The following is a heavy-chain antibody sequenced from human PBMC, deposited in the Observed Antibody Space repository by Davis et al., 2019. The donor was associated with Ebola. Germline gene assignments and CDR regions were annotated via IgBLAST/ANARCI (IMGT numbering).Heavy chain of an antibody. J-gene: IGHJ4*02. D-gene: IGHD3-16*01. V-gene: IGHV3-15*07. CDR2: IKSKTDGGTT. CDR3: TTEQSDTFGGVMVDY. CDR1: GFTFSNAW. Sequence: PGGSLRLSCAASGFTFSNAWMNWVRQAPGKGLEWVGRIKSKTDGGTTDYAAPVKGRFTISRDDSKNTLYLQMNSLKTEDTAVYYCTTEQSDTFGGVMVDYWGQGTLVTVSS.